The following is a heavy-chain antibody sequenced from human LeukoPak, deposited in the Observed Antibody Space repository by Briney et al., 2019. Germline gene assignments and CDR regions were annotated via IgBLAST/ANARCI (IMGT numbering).Heavy chain of an antibody. V-gene: IGHV3-7*01. CDR2: INQDGSEK. J-gene: IGHJ4*02. CDR3: AITGSLRYFDY. D-gene: IGHD7-27*01. CDR1: GFTFSSYW. Sequence: VGSLRLSCAASGFTFSSYWMSWVRQAPGKGLEWVGNINQDGSEKYYVDSVKGRFTISKDNAKNSLYLQMNSLRAEDTAVYYCAITGSLRYFDYWGQGTLVTVSS.